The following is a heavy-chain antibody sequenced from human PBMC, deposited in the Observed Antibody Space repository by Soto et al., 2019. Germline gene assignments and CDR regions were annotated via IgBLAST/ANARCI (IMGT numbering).Heavy chain of an antibody. D-gene: IGHD3-3*01. V-gene: IGHV3-15*01. CDR2: IKSKADGGTT. Sequence: GGSLRLSCAASGFTFSNAWMSWVRQAPGKGLEWVGRIKSKADGGTTDYAAPVKGRFTISRDDSKNTLYLQMNSLKTEDTAVYYCTTRITIFGGNYYYYGMDVWGQGTTVTVSS. J-gene: IGHJ6*02. CDR1: GFTFSNAW. CDR3: TTRITIFGGNYYYYGMDV.